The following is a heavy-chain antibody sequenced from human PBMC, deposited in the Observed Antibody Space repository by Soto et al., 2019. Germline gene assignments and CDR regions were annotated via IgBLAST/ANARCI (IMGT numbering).Heavy chain of an antibody. Sequence: QVQLQQWGAGLLKPSETLSLTCAVYGGSFSGYYWSWIRQPTGKGLEWIGEINHSGSTNYNPSLKSRVTLSVDTARNQFSLKLSSVTAADTAVYYCARGRYSGYDHYWYFDLWGRGTLVTVSS. CDR3: ARGRYSGYDHYWYFDL. V-gene: IGHV4-34*01. CDR1: GGSFSGYY. D-gene: IGHD5-12*01. J-gene: IGHJ2*01. CDR2: INHSGST.